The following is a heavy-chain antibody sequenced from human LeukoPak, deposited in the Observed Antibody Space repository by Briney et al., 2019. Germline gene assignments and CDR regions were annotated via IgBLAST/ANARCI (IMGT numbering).Heavy chain of an antibody. CDR1: RGSFSGYY. J-gene: IGHJ4*02. V-gene: IGHV4-34*01. D-gene: IGHD6-19*01. CDR2: INHSGST. CDR3: ARVVAVAGETDY. Sequence: SETLSLTCAVYRGSFSGYYWSWIRQPPGKGPEWIGEINHSGSTNYNPSLKSRVTISVDTSKNQFSLKLSSVTAADTAVYYCARVVAVAGETDYWGQGTLVTVSS.